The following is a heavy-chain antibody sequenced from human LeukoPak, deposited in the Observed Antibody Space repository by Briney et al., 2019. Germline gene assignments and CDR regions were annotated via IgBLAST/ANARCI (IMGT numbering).Heavy chain of an antibody. D-gene: IGHD3-10*01. CDR3: AKEVRESAWYYFDY. CDR2: IRSSGDST. J-gene: IGHJ4*02. V-gene: IGHV3-23*01. CDR1: GFTFKTYA. Sequence: HAGGSLRLSCSASGFTFKTYAMSWVRQAPGKGLEWVSGIRSSGDSTYYADSVKGRFTISRDNSRNTLYLQMNSLSAEDTAVYYCAKEVRESAWYYFDYWGQGTLATVSS.